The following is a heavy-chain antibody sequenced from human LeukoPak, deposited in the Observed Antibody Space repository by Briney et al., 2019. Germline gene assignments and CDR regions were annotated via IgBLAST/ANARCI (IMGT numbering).Heavy chain of an antibody. J-gene: IGHJ3*01. CDR1: GYTFNTYW. CDR3: ARPNITSYYDSRGYDGFDV. CDR2: IYPDDSDT. D-gene: IGHD3-22*01. Sequence: GESLKISCEGSGYTFNTYWIAWVRQMPGKGLEWMGIIYPDDSDTRYSPPFQGQVTISADKSVSRAFLQWSSLKASDTAIYYCARPNITSYYDSRGYDGFDVWGQGTMVTVSS. V-gene: IGHV5-51*01.